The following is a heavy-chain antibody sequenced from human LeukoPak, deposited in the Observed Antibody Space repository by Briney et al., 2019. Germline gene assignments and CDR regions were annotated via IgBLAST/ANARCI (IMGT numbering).Heavy chain of an antibody. CDR3: ARSGPITIFGVVTPFDY. J-gene: IGHJ4*02. D-gene: IGHD3-3*01. CDR2: IYDSGST. V-gene: IGHV4-59*08. CDR1: GGSISSYY. Sequence: PSETLSLTCTVSGGSISSYYWSWIRQPPGKGLEWIGYIYDSGSTNYNPSLKSRVTISVDTSKYQFSLKLSSVTAADTAVYYCARSGPITIFGVVTPFDYWGQGTLVTVSS.